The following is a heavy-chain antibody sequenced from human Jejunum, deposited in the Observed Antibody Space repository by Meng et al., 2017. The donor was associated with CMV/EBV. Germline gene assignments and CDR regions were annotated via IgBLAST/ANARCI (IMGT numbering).Heavy chain of an antibody. D-gene: IGHD3-3*01. Sequence: SMDWVRQAPGKGLEWVSSIGSISSYTYYADSVKGRFTISRDNAKNSLYLQMNSLRAEDTAVYYCARDRVKVFGVVTYPFHYGMDVWGQGTTVTVSS. CDR2: IGSISSYT. J-gene: IGHJ6*02. V-gene: IGHV3-21*01. CDR3: ARDRVKVFGVVTYPFHYGMDV. CDR1: S.